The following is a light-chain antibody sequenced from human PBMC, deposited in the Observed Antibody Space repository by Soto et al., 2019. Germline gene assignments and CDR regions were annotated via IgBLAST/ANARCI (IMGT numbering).Light chain of an antibody. CDR3: LQDYNYPRT. CDR1: QGITND. CDR2: GAS. V-gene: IGKV1-6*01. Sequence: AIQMTQSPSSLSASVGDRVTITCRGSQGITNDLGWYQQKPGKAPKLLIYGASNLQSGVPSRFSGSGSGTVFTLTISSLQPEDFATYYCLQDYNYPRTFGQGTKVEIK. J-gene: IGKJ1*01.